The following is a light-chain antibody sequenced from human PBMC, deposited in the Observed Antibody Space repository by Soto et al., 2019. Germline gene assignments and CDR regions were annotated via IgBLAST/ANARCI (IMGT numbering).Light chain of an antibody. J-gene: IGKJ1*01. Sequence: EIVLTQSPDTLSLSPGERVTLSCRASQSGTNNYLAWYQQKPGQGPRLLIHGASSRAADTPDRFSGSGSGTDFTLTISRLEPEDFALYYCHQYGATPGTFGQGTKLDIK. CDR3: HQYGATPGT. CDR1: QSGTNNY. CDR2: GAS. V-gene: IGKV3-20*01.